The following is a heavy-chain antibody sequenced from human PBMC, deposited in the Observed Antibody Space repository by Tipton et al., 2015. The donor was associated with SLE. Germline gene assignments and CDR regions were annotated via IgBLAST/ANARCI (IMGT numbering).Heavy chain of an antibody. CDR2: INPNSGGT. D-gene: IGHD2-15*01. Sequence: QSGAEVKKPGASVKVSCKASGYTFTGYYMHWVRQAPGQGLEWMGWINPNSGGTNYAQKFQGRVTMTRDTSISTAYMELSRLRSDDTAVYYCARDRGGIVVLSGMDVWGQGTTVTVSS. CDR3: ARDRGGIVVLSGMDV. V-gene: IGHV1-2*02. J-gene: IGHJ6*02. CDR1: GYTFTGYY.